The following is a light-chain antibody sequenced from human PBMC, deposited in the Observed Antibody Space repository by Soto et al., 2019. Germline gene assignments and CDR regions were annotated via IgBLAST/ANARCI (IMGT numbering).Light chain of an antibody. CDR1: QGVTTN. V-gene: IGKV3-15*01. J-gene: IGKJ5*01. CDR3: QQYNNWPFS. Sequence: EIVITQSPCTLSSSPFERSTLSCRAGQGVTTNLAWYQQKSGQSPRLLIYDVSIRATGVPARFSGTGSETDFTLTISGLQSEDSAVYFCQQYNNWPFSFGQGTRLEIK. CDR2: DVS.